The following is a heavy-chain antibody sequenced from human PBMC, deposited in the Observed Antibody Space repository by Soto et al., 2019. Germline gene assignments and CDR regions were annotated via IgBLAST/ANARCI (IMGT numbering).Heavy chain of an antibody. J-gene: IGHJ5*02. Sequence: QVQLVQSGAEVKKPGASVKVSCKASGYTFTSYDIIWVRQATGQGLEWMGWMNPSTGNTDSAEKFQGRLTMTRNTSIRTVYRELSSLSFEDTAVYYCARGPIIVAGGVDPWGQGTLVTVSS. D-gene: IGHD5-12*01. CDR2: MNPSTGNT. V-gene: IGHV1-8*01. CDR3: ARGPIIVAGGVDP. CDR1: GYTFTSYD.